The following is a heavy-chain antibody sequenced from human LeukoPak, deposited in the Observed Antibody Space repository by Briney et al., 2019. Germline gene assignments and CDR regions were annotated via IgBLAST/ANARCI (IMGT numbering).Heavy chain of an antibody. D-gene: IGHD5-24*01. J-gene: IGHJ4*02. CDR1: GFTFSRYE. Sequence: GGSLRLSCAASGFTFSRYEMNWVRQAPGKGLEWVSYISSSGSTIYYADSVKGRFTISRDNAKNSLYLQMNSLRAEDTAVYYCARAKRDGYNSFDYWAREPWSPSPQ. CDR3: ARAKRDGYNSFDY. V-gene: IGHV3-48*03. CDR2: ISSSGSTI.